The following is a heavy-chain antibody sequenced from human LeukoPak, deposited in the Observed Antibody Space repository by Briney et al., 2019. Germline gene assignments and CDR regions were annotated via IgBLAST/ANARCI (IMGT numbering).Heavy chain of an antibody. Sequence: GGSLRLSCAASGFTFSSYWMSWVRQAPGKGLEWVANIKQDGSEKYYVDSVKGRFTISRDNAKNTLYLQMNSLRAEDTAVYYCARWGIVVVPAATYYYYYMDVWGKGTTVTISS. CDR1: GFTFSSYW. CDR2: IKQDGSEK. J-gene: IGHJ6*03. V-gene: IGHV3-7*01. CDR3: ARWGIVVVPAATYYYYYMDV. D-gene: IGHD2-2*01.